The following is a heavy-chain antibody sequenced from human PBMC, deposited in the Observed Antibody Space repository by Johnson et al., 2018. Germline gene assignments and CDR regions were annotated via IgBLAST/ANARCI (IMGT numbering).Heavy chain of an antibody. J-gene: IGHJ3*02. CDR3: ASDKAVAHDAFDI. CDR1: GFTFSSYG. CDR2: IWYDGSNK. Sequence: VQLLETGGGVVQPGRSLRLSCAASGFTFSSYGIHWVRQAPGKGLEWLALIWYDGSNKYYADSVRGRFPISRDNSKNTLFLQMNSLRAEDTGVYYCASDKAVAHDAFDIWGQGTMFTVSS. V-gene: IGHV3-33*01. D-gene: IGHD6-19*01.